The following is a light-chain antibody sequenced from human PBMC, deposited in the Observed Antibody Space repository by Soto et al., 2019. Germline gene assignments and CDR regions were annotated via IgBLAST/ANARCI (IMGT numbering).Light chain of an antibody. CDR1: QNIMTW. CDR3: QKYNAYYPWT. CDR2: KAS. Sequence: DIQMTQSPSTLSASIGDRVTITCRASQNIMTWLAWHQQKPGKAPKLLIFKASDLDVGVPSRFAGSGSGTEFTLTISNLPPDDVATYYCQKYNAYYPWTFGQGTKVEIK. V-gene: IGKV1-5*03. J-gene: IGKJ1*01.